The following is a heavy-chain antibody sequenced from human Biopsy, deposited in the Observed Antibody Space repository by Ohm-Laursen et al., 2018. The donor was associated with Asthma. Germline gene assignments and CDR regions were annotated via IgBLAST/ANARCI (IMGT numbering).Heavy chain of an antibody. CDR3: ARGPNYHGSGRAPIGMDV. CDR2: IYYTGSD. CDR1: GGSISSFY. D-gene: IGHD3-10*01. V-gene: IGHV4-59*01. J-gene: IGHJ6*02. Sequence: SQTLSLTCSVYGGSISSFYWSWIRQPPGKGLEWLGYIYYTGSDNYNPSLKSRVTISVDTSKNQFSLRLNSVTAADTAVYYCARGPNYHGSGRAPIGMDVWGQGTTVTVSS.